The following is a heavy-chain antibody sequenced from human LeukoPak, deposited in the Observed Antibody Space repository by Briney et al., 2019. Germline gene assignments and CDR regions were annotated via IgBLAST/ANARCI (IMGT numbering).Heavy chain of an antibody. J-gene: IGHJ4*02. Sequence: GGSLRLSCAASGFTFSSYSMNWVRQAPGKGLEWVSAVSGSGGSTHYADSVKGRFTISRDNSKNTLYLQMNSLRAEDTAVYYCAKAADEEDFDYWGQGTLVTVSS. CDR3: AKAADEEDFDY. V-gene: IGHV3-23*01. CDR2: VSGSGGST. CDR1: GFTFSSYS.